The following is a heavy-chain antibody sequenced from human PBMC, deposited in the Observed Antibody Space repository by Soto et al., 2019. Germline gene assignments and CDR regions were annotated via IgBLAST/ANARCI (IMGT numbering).Heavy chain of an antibody. CDR1: GGSISSGTYY. CDR3: ARDSDFCTGGGCYGNFDF. D-gene: IGHD2-8*02. V-gene: IGHV4-31*03. Sequence: SQTLSLTCTVSGGSISSGTYYWTWIRQRPGKGLEWIGFIYYSGRTYYNPSLKSRTTISLDTSENQFSLRLSSVTAADTAVYYCARDSDFCTGGGCYGNFDFWGRGTRVTVSS. CDR2: IYYSGRT. J-gene: IGHJ4*02.